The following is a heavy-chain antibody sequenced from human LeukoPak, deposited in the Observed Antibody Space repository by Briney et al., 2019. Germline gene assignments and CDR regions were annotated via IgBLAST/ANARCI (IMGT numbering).Heavy chain of an antibody. J-gene: IGHJ6*03. CDR2: IYYSGGT. D-gene: IGHD4-23*01. CDR1: GGSISSSSYY. CDR3: ARVNSYYYYYHMDV. V-gene: IGHV4-39*07. Sequence: SETLSLTCTVSGGSISSSSYYWGWIRQPPGKGLEWIGSIYYSGGTYYNPSLKSRVTISVDTSKNQFSLKLSSVTAADTAVYYCARVNSYYYYYHMDVWGKGTTVTVSS.